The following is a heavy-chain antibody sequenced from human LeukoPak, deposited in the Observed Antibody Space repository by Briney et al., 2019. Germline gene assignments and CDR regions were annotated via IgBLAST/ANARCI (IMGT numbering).Heavy chain of an antibody. D-gene: IGHD5-18*01. CDR1: GFTFSCYA. CDR2: ISGSGGST. J-gene: IGHJ5*02. V-gene: IGHV3-23*01. CDR3: AKEVQLWFNWFDP. Sequence: PGVSLRLSCAASGFTFSCYAMSWVRQAPGKGLEWVSAISGSGGSTYYADSVKGRFTTSRDNSKNTLYLQMNSLRAEDTAVYYCAKEVQLWFNWFDPWGQGTLVTVSS.